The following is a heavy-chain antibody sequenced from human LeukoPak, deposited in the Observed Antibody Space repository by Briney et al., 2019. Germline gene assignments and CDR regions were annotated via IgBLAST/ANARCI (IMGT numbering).Heavy chain of an antibody. CDR1: GGSISSGGYY. CDR3: ARVNTMVRGRAAVRNYYYYGMDV. Sequence: PSQTLSLTCTVSGGSISSGGYYWSWIRQHPGKGLEWIGEINHSGSTNYNPSLKSRVTISVDTSKNQFSLKLSSVTAADTAVYYCARVNTMVRGRAAVRNYYYYGMDVWGQGTTVTVSS. V-gene: IGHV4-31*03. CDR2: INHSGST. D-gene: IGHD3-10*01. J-gene: IGHJ6*02.